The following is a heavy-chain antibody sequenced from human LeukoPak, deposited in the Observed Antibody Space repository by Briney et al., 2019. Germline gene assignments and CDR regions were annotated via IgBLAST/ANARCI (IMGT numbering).Heavy chain of an antibody. Sequence: GAPRNSSGKASGYSFTSYWNGGVRQLPGKGLEGMGIFYAGDSDTRYNPSFQGQATSSDDTSISPSYLQWSRLKASATALYYCARVVSSWSLDDYWGQGTLVTVSS. CDR3: ARVVSSWSLDDY. CDR1: GYSFTSYW. D-gene: IGHD6-13*01. J-gene: IGHJ4*02. CDR2: FYAGDSDT. V-gene: IGHV5-51*01.